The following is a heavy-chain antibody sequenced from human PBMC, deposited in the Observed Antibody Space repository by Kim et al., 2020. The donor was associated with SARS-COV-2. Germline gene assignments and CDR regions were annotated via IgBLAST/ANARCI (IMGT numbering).Heavy chain of an antibody. D-gene: IGHD3-9*01. CDR3: ARDIARYFDWSCFDY. J-gene: IGHJ4*02. V-gene: IGHV3-33*05. CDR1: GFTFSSYG. CDR2: ISYDGSNK. Sequence: GGSLRLSCAASGFTFSSYGMHWVRQAPGKGLEWVADISYDGSNKYYADSVKGRFTISRDNSKNTLYLQMNSLRAEDTAVYYCARDIARYFDWSCFDYCGQGSLITVSS.